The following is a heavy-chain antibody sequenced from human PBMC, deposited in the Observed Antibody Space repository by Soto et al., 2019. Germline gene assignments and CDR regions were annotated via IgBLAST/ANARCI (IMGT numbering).Heavy chain of an antibody. D-gene: IGHD6-19*01. Sequence: GESLKISCKVFGDSFTGFWVGWVRQVPGKGLEWVASIYPRDSDVRYSPSFQGQVTISADRSTTTAYLQWSSLEASDTAIYYCARQHPLDSRVWYDWGQGTLVTVSS. CDR1: GDSFTGFW. V-gene: IGHV5-51*01. CDR2: IYPRDSDV. CDR3: ARQHPLDSRVWYD. J-gene: IGHJ4*02.